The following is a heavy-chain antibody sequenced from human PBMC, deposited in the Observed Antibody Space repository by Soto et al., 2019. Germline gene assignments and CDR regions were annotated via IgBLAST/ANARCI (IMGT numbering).Heavy chain of an antibody. Sequence: QVQLVQSGAEVKKPGASVKVSCKASGYTFTNYAISWVRQDPGQGLEWMGWISAYNGNTNYAQKLQGRVTMTTDTSTSPACMELSSLRSGDTAVYSCARALAPEDYWGQGTRVSVSS. CDR3: ARALAPEDY. CDR1: GYTFTNYA. V-gene: IGHV1-18*01. CDR2: ISAYNGNT. J-gene: IGHJ4*02.